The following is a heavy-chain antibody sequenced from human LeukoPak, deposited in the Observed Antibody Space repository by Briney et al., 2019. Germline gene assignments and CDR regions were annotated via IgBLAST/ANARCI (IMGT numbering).Heavy chain of an antibody. CDR3: ARHRAARVFDS. CDR2: IYYNGST. Sequence: LETLSLTCTVSGDSITSSRYYWGWIRQPPGKGMEWIGSIYYNGSTHYNPSLKSRVTTSVDTSRNQHSLKLNSVTAADTAVCFCARHRAARVFDSWGQGTLVTVSS. D-gene: IGHD6-6*01. V-gene: IGHV4-39*01. J-gene: IGHJ4*02. CDR1: GDSITSSRYY.